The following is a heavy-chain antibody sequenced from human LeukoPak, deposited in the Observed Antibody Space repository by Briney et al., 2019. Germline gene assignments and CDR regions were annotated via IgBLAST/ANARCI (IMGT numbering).Heavy chain of an antibody. CDR2: FYHSGST. Sequence: PSGTLSLTCAVSGGSISSSNWWSWVRQPPGKGLERIGEFYHSGSTNYNPSLKSRVTISVDKSKNQFSLKLSSVTAADTAVYYCARDLADSSSRYYFGYWGQGTLVTVSS. CDR1: GGSISSSNW. CDR3: ARDLADSSSRYYFGY. D-gene: IGHD6-13*01. V-gene: IGHV4-4*02. J-gene: IGHJ4*02.